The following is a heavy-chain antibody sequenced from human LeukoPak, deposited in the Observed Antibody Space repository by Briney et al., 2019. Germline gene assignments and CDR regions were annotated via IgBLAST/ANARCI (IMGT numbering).Heavy chain of an antibody. CDR2: IYHSGST. CDR3: ARPTSKLGSFDY. D-gene: IGHD2/OR15-2a*01. V-gene: IGHV4-38-2*02. J-gene: IGHJ4*02. CDR1: GYSISSGYY. Sequence: SETLSLTCTVSGYSISSGYYWGWIRQPPGKGLEWIGSIYHSGSTYYNPSLKSRITISVDTSKNQFSLKMRSVTAADTAVYYCARPTSKLGSFDYWGQGTLVTVSS.